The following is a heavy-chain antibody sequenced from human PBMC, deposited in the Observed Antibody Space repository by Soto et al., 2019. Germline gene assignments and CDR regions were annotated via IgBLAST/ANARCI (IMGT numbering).Heavy chain of an antibody. CDR1: GFTFTSSA. CDR3: AAGGEKVTQRGYYYYGMDV. J-gene: IGHJ6*02. V-gene: IGHV1-58*01. CDR2: IVVGSGNT. D-gene: IGHD2-21*01. Sequence: SVKVSCKASGFTFTSSAVQWVRQARGQRLEWRGWIVVGSGNTNYAQKFQERVTITRDMSTSTAYMELSSLRSEDTAVYYCAAGGEKVTQRGYYYYGMDVWGQGTTVTVSS.